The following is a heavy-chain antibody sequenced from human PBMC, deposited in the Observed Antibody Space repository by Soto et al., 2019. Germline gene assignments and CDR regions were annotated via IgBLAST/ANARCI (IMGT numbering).Heavy chain of an antibody. CDR2: ISYSGSS. Sequence: PSETLSLTCTVSGGSISSSSYYWGWIRQPPGRGLEWVGSISYSGSSYYNPSLKSRVTISVDTSKNQFSLKLSSVTAADTAVYYCARYQSPAPGTRYYFDYWGQGTLVTVSS. J-gene: IGHJ4*02. V-gene: IGHV4-39*07. CDR1: GGSISSSSYY. CDR3: ARYQSPAPGTRYYFDY. D-gene: IGHD2-2*01.